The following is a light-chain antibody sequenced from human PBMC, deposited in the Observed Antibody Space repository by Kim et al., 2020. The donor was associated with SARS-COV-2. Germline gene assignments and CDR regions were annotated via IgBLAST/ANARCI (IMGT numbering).Light chain of an antibody. CDR2: GKN. Sequence: ALGQTVRITCQGDSLSSYYASWYQQKPGQAPVLVIYGKNNRPSGIPDRFSGSSSGNTASLTITGAQAEDEADYYCNSRDSSGPVVFGGGTQLTVL. V-gene: IGLV3-19*01. J-gene: IGLJ2*01. CDR1: SLSSYY. CDR3: NSRDSSGPVV.